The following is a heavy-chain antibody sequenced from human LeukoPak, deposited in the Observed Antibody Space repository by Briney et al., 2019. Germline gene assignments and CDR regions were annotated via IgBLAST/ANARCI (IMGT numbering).Heavy chain of an antibody. Sequence: GGSLRLSCSASGFTFTSYAMSWVRQGPGKGLEWVSVISGSGGSTYYADSVKGRFTISRDNSKNTLFLQMNSLRAEDTAVYYCAKDRSCTGSSCNVGSWGQGTMVTVSS. V-gene: IGHV3-23*01. CDR2: ISGSGGST. J-gene: IGHJ3*01. CDR3: AKDRSCTGSSCNVGS. CDR1: GFTFTSYA. D-gene: IGHD2-2*01.